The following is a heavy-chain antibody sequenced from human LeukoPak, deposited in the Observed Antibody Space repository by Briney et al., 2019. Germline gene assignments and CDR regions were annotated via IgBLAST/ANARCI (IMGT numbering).Heavy chain of an antibody. Sequence: SETLSLTCSVSGGSISRYYWSWIRQPPGKGVEWIGYIYSSGSTNYNPSLKSRVTISVDTSKNQFSLKLTSVTAADTAVYYCARGAAATYWGQGTLATVSS. CDR2: IYSSGST. CDR1: GGSISRYY. D-gene: IGHD6-13*01. CDR3: ARGAAATY. J-gene: IGHJ4*02. V-gene: IGHV4-59*01.